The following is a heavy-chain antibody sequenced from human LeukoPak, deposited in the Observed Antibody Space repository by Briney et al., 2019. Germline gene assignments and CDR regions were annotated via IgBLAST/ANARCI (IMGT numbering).Heavy chain of an antibody. J-gene: IGHJ4*02. CDR3: ARDDYLNYGFDY. D-gene: IGHD4-11*01. CDR2: IYGSGDT. CDR1: GASISSFY. V-gene: IGHV4-4*07. Sequence: SETLSLTCTVSGASISSFYWSWIRQPAGKGLEWIGRIYGSGDTDYNPSLKNRVTMPVETSKNLFSLRLTSVTAADTAVYYCARDDYLNYGFDYWGQGILVTVSS.